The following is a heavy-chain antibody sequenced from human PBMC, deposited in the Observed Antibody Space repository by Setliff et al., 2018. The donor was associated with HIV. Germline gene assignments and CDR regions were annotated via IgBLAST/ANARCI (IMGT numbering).Heavy chain of an antibody. V-gene: IGHV3-21*01. Sequence: PGGSLRLSCAASGFTFSSYSMNWVRQAPGKGLEWVSSISSSSSYIYYADSVKGRFTISRDNAKNSLYLQMNSLRAEDTAAYYCARVPDYGGNPSGNYWGQGTLVTVSS. CDR3: ARVPDYGGNPSGNY. D-gene: IGHD4-17*01. J-gene: IGHJ4*02. CDR1: GFTFSSYS. CDR2: ISSSSSYI.